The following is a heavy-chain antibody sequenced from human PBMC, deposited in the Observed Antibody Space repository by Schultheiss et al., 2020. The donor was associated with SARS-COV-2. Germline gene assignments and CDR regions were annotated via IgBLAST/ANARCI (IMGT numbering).Heavy chain of an antibody. J-gene: IGHJ5*02. CDR1: GGSISGSNYY. CDR3: ARQGISRYFETSDP. CDR2: VSYSGRT. D-gene: IGHD3-9*01. Sequence: SETLSLTCNVSGGSISGSNYYWGWIRQPPGQGLEWIGSVSYSGRTYQNPSLKGRVTTSIDTSKNQFSLRLSSVTAADTAVYYCARQGISRYFETSDPWGQGTLVTVS. V-gene: IGHV4-39*01.